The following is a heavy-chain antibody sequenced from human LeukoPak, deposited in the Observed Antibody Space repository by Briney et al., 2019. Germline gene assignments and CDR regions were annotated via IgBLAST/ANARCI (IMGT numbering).Heavy chain of an antibody. Sequence: SETLSLTCTVSGGSISSGDYYWSWIRQPPGKGLEWIGYIYYSGSTYYNPSLKSRVIISVDTSKNQFSLKMSSVTAADTAVYYCAREKSGTYYENFDYGGQGTRVTVSS. V-gene: IGHV4-30-4*01. CDR1: GGSISSGDYY. J-gene: IGHJ4*02. CDR2: IYYSGST. D-gene: IGHD3-10*01. CDR3: AREKSGTYYENFDY.